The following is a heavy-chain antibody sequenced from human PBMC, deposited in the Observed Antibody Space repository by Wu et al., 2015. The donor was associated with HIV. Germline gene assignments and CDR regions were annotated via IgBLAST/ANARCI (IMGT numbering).Heavy chain of an antibody. V-gene: IGHV1-2*02. Sequence: QVQLVQSGAEVKKPGASVKVSCKASGYTFTGYYMHWVRQAPGQGLEWMGWINPNSGGTNYAQKFQGRVTMTRDTSISTAYMELSRLRSDDTAVYYCARAAVDYGGYSYFDYWGQGTLVTVSS. D-gene: IGHD4-17*01. CDR3: ARAAVDYGGYSYFDY. J-gene: IGHJ4*02. CDR1: GYTFTGYY. CDR2: INPNSGGT.